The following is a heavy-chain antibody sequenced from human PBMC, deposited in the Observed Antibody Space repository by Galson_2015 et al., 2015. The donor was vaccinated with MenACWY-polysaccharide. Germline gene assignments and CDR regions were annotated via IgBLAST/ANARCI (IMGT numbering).Heavy chain of an antibody. J-gene: IGHJ4*02. CDR1: GFTFSNYW. CDR2: INQDGTVK. Sequence: SLRLSCAASGFTFSNYWMSWVRQAPGKGLEWVANINQDGTVKYYVDSVKGRFTISRDNAKNSLYVQMNSLRGEDTAVYYCARVGYANSSTDYWGQGTLVTVSS. CDR3: ARVGYANSSTDY. D-gene: IGHD2-8*01. V-gene: IGHV3-7*01.